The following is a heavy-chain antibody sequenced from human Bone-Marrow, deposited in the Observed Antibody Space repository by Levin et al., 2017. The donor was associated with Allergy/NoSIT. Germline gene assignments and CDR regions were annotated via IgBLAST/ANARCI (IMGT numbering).Heavy chain of an antibody. CDR3: ARGDGDGFDV. V-gene: IGHV5-10-1*01. CDR2: MDPADSHS. Sequence: PGESLKISCKGSGYMFANLWIAWVRQMPGKGLEYLGRMDPADSHSDYSPSFQGHVTFSADKSISTAYLQWDSLKASDTARYFWARGDGDGFDVWGQGTMVIVSS. D-gene: IGHD2-21*01. J-gene: IGHJ3*01. CDR1: GYMFANLW.